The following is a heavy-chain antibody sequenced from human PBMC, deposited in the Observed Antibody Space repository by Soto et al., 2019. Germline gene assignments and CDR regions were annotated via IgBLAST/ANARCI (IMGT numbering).Heavy chain of an antibody. CDR2: INPNSGGT. V-gene: IGHV1-2*02. D-gene: IGHD6-19*01. CDR1: GYSFTDYR. CDR3: ASAAVTGTAGLDF. Sequence: ASVKVSCKASGYSFTDYRIHWVRQAPGQGLEWMGWINPNSGGTKSAEKFQGRVTMTRDTSISTAYMELSRLTSDDTAVYYCASAAVTGTAGLDFWGQGTQVTV. J-gene: IGHJ4*02.